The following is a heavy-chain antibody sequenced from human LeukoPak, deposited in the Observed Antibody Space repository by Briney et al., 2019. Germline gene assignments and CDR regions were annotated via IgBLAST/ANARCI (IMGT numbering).Heavy chain of an antibody. CDR3: ARDLLRPGYSSSWHNDY. CDR1: GYTFTSYG. V-gene: IGHV1-18*01. J-gene: IGHJ4*02. Sequence: ASVKVSCKASGYTFTSYGISWVRQAPGQGLEWMGWISAYNGNTNYAQKLQGRVTMTTDTSTSTAYMELRSLGSDDTAVYYCARDLLRPGYSSSWHNDYWGQGTLVTVSS. D-gene: IGHD6-13*01. CDR2: ISAYNGNT.